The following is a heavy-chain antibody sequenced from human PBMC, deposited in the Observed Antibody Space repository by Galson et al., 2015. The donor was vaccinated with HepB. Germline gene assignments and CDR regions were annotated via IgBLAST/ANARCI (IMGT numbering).Heavy chain of an antibody. J-gene: IGHJ4*02. CDR3: AKDAIIYGGDPWYFDY. Sequence: SLRLSCAASGFRFSNYALSWVRQAPGKGLEWVATTTGRRSDTLYADSVKGRFTVSRDNAKNLVFLHMNSLTVADTAMYYYAKDAIIYGGDPWYFDYWGQGTLVAVSS. V-gene: IGHV3-23*01. CDR1: GFRFSNYA. CDR2: TTGRRSDT. D-gene: IGHD4-23*01.